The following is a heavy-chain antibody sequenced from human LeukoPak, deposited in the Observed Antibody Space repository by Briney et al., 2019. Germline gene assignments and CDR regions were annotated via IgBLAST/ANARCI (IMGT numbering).Heavy chain of an antibody. D-gene: IGHD3-10*01. V-gene: IGHV3-21*01. CDR2: ISGSRTDI. J-gene: IGHJ5*01. CDR1: GFTFSSYT. CDR3: ARGYGSGSPNWFDS. Sequence: GGSLRLSCAASGFTFSSYTLDWVRQAPGQGLEWVSSISGSRTDIYYADSVKGRFTISRDNAKNSLYLQMNSLRAEDTAVYYCARGYGSGSPNWFDSWGQGTLVTVSS.